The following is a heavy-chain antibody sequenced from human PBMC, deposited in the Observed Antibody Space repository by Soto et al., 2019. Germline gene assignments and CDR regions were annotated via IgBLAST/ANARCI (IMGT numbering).Heavy chain of an antibody. Sequence: SENLSLTCSVTGGSVSPYSWSWIRQSPGKGLEWIGYIHYSGGTNYTPSLRSRVTISVDTSKNQLSLNLTSLTAADTAVYYCARGGTSGSAVFNWFDPWGQGTRVTVS. CDR3: ARGGTSGSAVFNWFDP. D-gene: IGHD3-10*01. CDR2: IHYSGGT. CDR1: GGSVSPYS. J-gene: IGHJ5*02. V-gene: IGHV4-59*02.